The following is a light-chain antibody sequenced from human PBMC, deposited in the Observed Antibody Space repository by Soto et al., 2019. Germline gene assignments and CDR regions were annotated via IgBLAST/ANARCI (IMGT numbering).Light chain of an antibody. J-gene: IGLJ2*01. CDR2: EVN. V-gene: IGLV2-8*01. Sequence: QSALTQPSSASGSPGQSVTISCTGTSSDVGGYKFVSWYQQHPGKVPKLIIYEVNKRPSGVPDRFSGSKSGNTASLTVSGLQAEDEADYYCSSYEGSNNLLFGGGTKLTVL. CDR3: SSYEGSNNLL. CDR1: SSDVGGYKF.